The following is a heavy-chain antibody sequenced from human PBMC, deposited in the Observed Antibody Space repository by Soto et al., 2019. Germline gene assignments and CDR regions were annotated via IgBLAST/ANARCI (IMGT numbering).Heavy chain of an antibody. J-gene: IGHJ6*02. CDR3: ARDQLFGVVFRPNYYYYGMDV. CDR1: GYTFTGYY. D-gene: IGHD3-3*01. V-gene: IGHV1-2*04. CDR2: INPNSGGT. Sequence: ASVNVSCKASGYTFTGYYMHWVRQAPGQGLEWMGWINPNSGGTNYAQKFQGWVTMTRDTSISTAYMELSRLRSDDTAVYYCARDQLFGVVFRPNYYYYGMDVWGQGTTVTVSS.